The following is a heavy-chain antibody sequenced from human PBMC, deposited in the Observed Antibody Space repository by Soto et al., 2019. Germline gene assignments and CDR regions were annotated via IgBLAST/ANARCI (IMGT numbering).Heavy chain of an antibody. CDR3: ARTEIYCSSTSCQFDY. V-gene: IGHV3-30*03. Sequence: GGSLRLSCAASGFTFSSYGMHWVRQAPGKGLEWVAVISYDGSNKYYADSVKGRFTISRDNSKNTLYLQMNSLRAEDTAVYYCARTEIYCSSTSCQFDYWGQGTLVTVSS. CDR2: ISYDGSNK. D-gene: IGHD2-2*01. J-gene: IGHJ4*02. CDR1: GFTFSSYG.